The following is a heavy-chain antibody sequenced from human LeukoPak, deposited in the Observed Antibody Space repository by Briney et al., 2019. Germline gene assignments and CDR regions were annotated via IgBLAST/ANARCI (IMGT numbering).Heavy chain of an antibody. CDR1: GFTFDDYG. CDR3: AKDIGLGVRYYGMDV. V-gene: IGHV3-9*01. CDR2: ISWNSGSV. D-gene: IGHD3-16*01. Sequence: GGSLRLSCAASGFTFDDYGMRWVRQAPGKGLEWVSGISWNSGSVDYADSVKGRFTISRDTAKNSLYLQMNSLRAEDTALYYCAKDIGLGVRYYGMDVWGQGTTVTVSS. J-gene: IGHJ6*02.